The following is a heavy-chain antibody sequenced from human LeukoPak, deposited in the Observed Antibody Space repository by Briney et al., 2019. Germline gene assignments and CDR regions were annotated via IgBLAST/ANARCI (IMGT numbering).Heavy chain of an antibody. CDR1: GFTFNYYA. CDR3: VRAQGWQLLFYYLDF. V-gene: IGHV3-30*01. J-gene: IGHJ4*02. D-gene: IGHD2-15*01. Sequence: GGSLRLSCAASGFTFNYYAMHWVRQAPGKGLEWVAVILYDGSREQYADSVKGRFTISRDNSKNTLSLQMDGLRTEDTAVYYCVRAQGWQLLFYYLDFWGLGTLVTVSS. CDR2: ILYDGSRE.